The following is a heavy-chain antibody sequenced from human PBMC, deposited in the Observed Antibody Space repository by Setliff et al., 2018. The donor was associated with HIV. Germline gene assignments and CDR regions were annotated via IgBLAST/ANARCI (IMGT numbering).Heavy chain of an antibody. CDR3: ARGRRGGTRGYFYYMDV. V-gene: IGHV4-34*01. D-gene: IGHD2-15*01. CDR1: GESFSGHY. CDR2: INRVGTT. Sequence: PSETLSLTCAVYGESFSGHYCSWIRQPPRKGLEWIGEINRVGTTNYNPSLKSRLALSVDTSKTQFSRKLTSVTAADSGVFYCARGRRGGTRGYFYYMDVWGRGATVTVSS. J-gene: IGHJ6*03.